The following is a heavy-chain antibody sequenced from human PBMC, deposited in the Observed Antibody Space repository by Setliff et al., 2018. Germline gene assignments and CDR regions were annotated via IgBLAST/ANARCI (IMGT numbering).Heavy chain of an antibody. D-gene: IGHD2-21*01. CDR1: GYTFTSYG. V-gene: IGHV1-18*01. J-gene: IGHJ4*02. Sequence: ASVKVSCKASGYTFTSYGFSWVRQAPGQGLEWMGWISVYNGKTKYAQKFQGRVTMTTDTSTRTAYMEVTSLRSDDTAVYFCATEKFPGDWGDYWGQGTLVTVSS. CDR3: ATEKFPGDWGDY. CDR2: ISVYNGKT.